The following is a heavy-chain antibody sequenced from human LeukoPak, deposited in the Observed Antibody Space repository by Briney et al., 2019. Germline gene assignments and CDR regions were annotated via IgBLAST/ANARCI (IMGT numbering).Heavy chain of an antibody. CDR2: ISSSSSTI. J-gene: IGHJ4*02. CDR1: GFTFSSYS. CDR3: ARLSPRGPFDY. V-gene: IGHV3-48*01. D-gene: IGHD3/OR15-3a*01. Sequence: GGSLRLSCAASGFTFSSYSMNWVRQAPGKGLEWVSHISSSSSTIYYADSVKGRFTISRDNAKNSLYLQMNSLRAEDTAVYYCARLSPRGPFDYWGQGTLVTVSS.